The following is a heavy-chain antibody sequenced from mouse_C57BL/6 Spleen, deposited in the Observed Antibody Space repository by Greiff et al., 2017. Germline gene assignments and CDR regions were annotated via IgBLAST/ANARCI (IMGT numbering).Heavy chain of an antibody. D-gene: IGHD2-2*01. CDR2: INYDGSST. J-gene: IGHJ1*03. CDR3: AREVNYWYFDV. Sequence: DVQLVESEGGLVQPGSSMKLSCTASGFTFSDYYMAWVRQVPEKGLEWVANINYDGSSTYYLDSLKSRFIISRDNAKNILYLQMSSLKSEDTATYYCAREVNYWYFDVWGTGTTVTVAS. CDR1: GFTFSDYY. V-gene: IGHV5-16*01.